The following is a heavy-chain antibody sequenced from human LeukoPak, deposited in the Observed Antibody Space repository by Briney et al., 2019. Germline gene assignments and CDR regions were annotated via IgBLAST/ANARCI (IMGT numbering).Heavy chain of an antibody. J-gene: IGHJ4*02. CDR3: ARVYSGSFSPFDH. CDR1: GFTFDDYG. Sequence: RPGGSLRLSCAASGFTFDDYGMNWVRQAPGKGLEWVSSINWNGGITGYADSVKGRFTISRDNGKNSLYLQMNSLRAEDTALYYCARVYSGSFSPFDHWGQGTLVTVSS. CDR2: INWNGGIT. V-gene: IGHV3-20*04. D-gene: IGHD1-26*01.